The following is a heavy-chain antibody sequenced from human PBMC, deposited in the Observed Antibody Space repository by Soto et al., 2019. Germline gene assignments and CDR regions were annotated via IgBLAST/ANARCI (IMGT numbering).Heavy chain of an antibody. D-gene: IGHD3-22*01. CDR1: GGSISSGGYY. J-gene: IGHJ5*02. CDR3: ATYYDSSSYFHNRFDP. V-gene: IGHV4-31*03. Sequence: SETLSLTCTVSGGSISSGGYYWSWIRQHPGKGLEWIGYIYYSGSTYYNPSLKSRVTISVDTSKNQFSLKLSSVTAADTAVYYCATYYDSSSYFHNRFDPWGQGTLVTVSS. CDR2: IYYSGST.